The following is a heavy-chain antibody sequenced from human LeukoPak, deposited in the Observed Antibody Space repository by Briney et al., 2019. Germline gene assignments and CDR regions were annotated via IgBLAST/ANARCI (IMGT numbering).Heavy chain of an antibody. D-gene: IGHD3-16*01. V-gene: IGHV3-21*01. CDR2: ISSSSSYI. CDR1: GFTFSSYS. J-gene: IGHJ4*02. CDR3: ARSYYDYGYSFDY. Sequence: GGSLRLSCAASGFTFSSYSMNWVRQAPGQGLEWVSSISSSSSYIYYADSVKGRFTISRDNAKRSLYLQMNSLRAEDTAVYYCARSYYDYGYSFDYWGQGTLVTVSS.